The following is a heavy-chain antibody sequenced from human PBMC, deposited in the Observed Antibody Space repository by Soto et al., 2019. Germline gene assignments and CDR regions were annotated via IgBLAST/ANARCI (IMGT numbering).Heavy chain of an antibody. CDR1: GGTFSSYA. J-gene: IGHJ6*02. D-gene: IGHD3-10*01. CDR3: ARADPFGSFDYYSSYYGMDV. CDR2: IIHIFGTA. Sequence: QVQLVQSGAEVKKPGSSVKVSCKASGGTFSSYAISWVRQAPGQGLEWMGGIIHIFGTANYAQKFQGRVTITADESTSTAYMELSSLRSEDTAVYYCARADPFGSFDYYSSYYGMDVWGQGTTVTVSS. V-gene: IGHV1-69*01.